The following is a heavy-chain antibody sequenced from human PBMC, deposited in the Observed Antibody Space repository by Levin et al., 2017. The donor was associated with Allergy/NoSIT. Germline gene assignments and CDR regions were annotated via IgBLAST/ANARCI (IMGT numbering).Heavy chain of an antibody. CDR1: LFTFRFYF. J-gene: IGHJ3*02. D-gene: IGHD6-13*01. CDR2: LSYAGRHK. CDR3: AKEESGYSASEAFDI. Sequence: SLLLSFSSSLFTFRFYFIFCVCFSPCPFLSFFSVLSYAGRHKYYADSVKGRFTISRDNSKNTLYLQMNSLRAEDTAVYYCAKEESGYSASEAFDIWGQGTMVTVSS. V-gene: IGHV3-30*18.